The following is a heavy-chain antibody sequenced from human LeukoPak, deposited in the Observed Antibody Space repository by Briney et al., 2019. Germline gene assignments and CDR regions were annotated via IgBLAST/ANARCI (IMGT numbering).Heavy chain of an antibody. CDR2: TRNRANSYTT. D-gene: IGHD4-11*01. J-gene: IGHJ4*02. Sequence: PGGSLRLSCAASGFTFSDHYMDWVRQAPGKGLEWVGRTRNRANSYTTEYAASVKGRFTISRDDSKNSLYLQMNSLRAEDTAVYYCAKPIHTKLQTTWGGYFDYWGQGTLVTVSS. CDR1: GFTFSDHY. CDR3: AKPIHTKLQTTWGGYFDY. V-gene: IGHV3-72*01.